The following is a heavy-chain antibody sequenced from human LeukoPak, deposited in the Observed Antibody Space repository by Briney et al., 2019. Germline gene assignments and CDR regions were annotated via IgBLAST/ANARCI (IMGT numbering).Heavy chain of an antibody. J-gene: IGHJ4*02. CDR1: GDSVSRSDSY. CDR3: ARSLVGATLIDY. V-gene: IGHV4-39*01. Sequence: TSETLSLTCSVSGDSVSRSDSYWDWIRQPPGKGLEWIGTIYYSGRTYYSPSLKSRVTMSVDPSNNQFSLKLSSVTAADTAVYYCARSLVGATLIDYWGQGTLVTVSS. D-gene: IGHD1-26*01. CDR2: IYYSGRT.